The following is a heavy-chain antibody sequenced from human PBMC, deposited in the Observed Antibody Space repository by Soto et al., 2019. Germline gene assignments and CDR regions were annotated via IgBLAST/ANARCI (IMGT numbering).Heavy chain of an antibody. D-gene: IGHD3-3*02. V-gene: IGHV1-69*01. J-gene: IGHJ4*02. Sequence: QVQLVQSGAEVKKPGSSVKVSCKASGGPYNHHDISWVRQAPGQGLEWMAGIVPLFGVPAYARKFQGRVTITADESTTTAYMELRSMTPGDTPTYYCAGQGSILSVQPRRDVSLRGQGPVVTVSS. CDR2: IVPLFGVP. CDR1: GGPYNHHD. CDR3: AGQGSILSVQPRRDVSL.